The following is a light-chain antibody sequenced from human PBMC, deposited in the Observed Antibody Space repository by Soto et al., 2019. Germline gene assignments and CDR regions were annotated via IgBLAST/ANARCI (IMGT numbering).Light chain of an antibody. CDR1: NSDVGAYNY. V-gene: IGLV2-11*01. J-gene: IGLJ1*01. CDR2: AVS. Sequence: QSVLTQPRSVSGSPGQPVTISCSRTNSDVGAYNYISWYQQFPGKAPKVIISAVSQRRSGVPDRFSGSKSGSTASLIISRLQTEDEADYYCVSYTSSTTYVFGTGTKVTVL. CDR3: VSYTSSTTYV.